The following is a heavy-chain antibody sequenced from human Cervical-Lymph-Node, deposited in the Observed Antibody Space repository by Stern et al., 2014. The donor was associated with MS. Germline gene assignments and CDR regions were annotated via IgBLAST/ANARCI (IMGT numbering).Heavy chain of an antibody. CDR3: ARTSYDFWSGYYTNDY. CDR2: IYYSGST. CDR1: GGSISSGGYY. V-gene: IGHV4-31*03. Sequence: QVQLQESGPGLVKPSQTLSLTCTVSGGSISSGGYYWSWIRQHPGNGLEWIGYIYYSGSTYYHPSTKSRVTISVDTSQHEFSLKMISVTAADTAVYYCARTSYDFWSGYYTNDYWGQGTLVTVSS. D-gene: IGHD3-3*01. J-gene: IGHJ4*02.